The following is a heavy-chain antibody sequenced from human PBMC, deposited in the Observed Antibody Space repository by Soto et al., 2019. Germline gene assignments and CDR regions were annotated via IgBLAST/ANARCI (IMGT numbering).Heavy chain of an antibody. CDR1: GFTCASAA. CDR3: ASWVIALGGTGYFRH. V-gene: IGHV3-23*01. J-gene: IGHJ1*01. Sequence: EAQLLESGGDLIQPGGSLTLSCAASGFTCASAAMSWVRQAPGKGLEWVSGLSANGGRANYADSVKGRFSLSRDNSKNTMFLQMDSLTADDTAIYYCASWVIALGGTGYFRHWGQGTLVTVS. D-gene: IGHD6-19*01. CDR2: LSANGGRA.